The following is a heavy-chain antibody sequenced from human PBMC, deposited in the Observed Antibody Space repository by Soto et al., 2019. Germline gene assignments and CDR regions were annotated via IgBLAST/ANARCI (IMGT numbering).Heavy chain of an antibody. J-gene: IGHJ4*02. CDR1: GFTFSSYA. CDR3: ANNYDSSGYYPPTY. D-gene: IGHD3-22*01. Sequence: GGSLRRSCSASGFTFSSYAMSWVRQAPGKGLEWVSVISGSGGSTYYADSVKGRFTITRDNSKNTLYLQMNSLRAEDTAVYYRANNYDSSGYYPPTYWGQGTLVTVSS. CDR2: ISGSGGST. V-gene: IGHV3-23*01.